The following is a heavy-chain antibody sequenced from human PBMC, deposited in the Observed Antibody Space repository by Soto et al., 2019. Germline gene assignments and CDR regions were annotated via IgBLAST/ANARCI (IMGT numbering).Heavy chain of an antibody. V-gene: IGHV3-30-3*01. D-gene: IGHD3-22*01. J-gene: IGHJ4*02. CDR2: VSYDESNK. CDR1: AFTFSSYA. Sequence: QVHVVESGGGVVQPGRSLRLSCAASAFTFSSYAMYWVRQAPGKGLEWVAVVSYDESNKYYADSVKGRFTISRDNSKNTLYLQMNSLRAEDTAVYYCARGGYYESSGYSRFDYWGQGTLVTVSS. CDR3: ARGGYYESSGYSRFDY.